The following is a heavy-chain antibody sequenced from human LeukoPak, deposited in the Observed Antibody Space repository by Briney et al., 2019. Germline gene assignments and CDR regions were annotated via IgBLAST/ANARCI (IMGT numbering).Heavy chain of an antibody. CDR2: ISGSGGYT. CDR1: GFTFSSYA. J-gene: IGHJ4*02. CDR3: AKLSAYSYGDKGD. V-gene: IGHV3-23*01. D-gene: IGHD5-18*01. Sequence: GGSLRLSCAASGFTFSSYAMSWVRQAPGKGLEWVSAISGSGGYTYYADSVKGRFTISRDNSKNTLCLQMNSLRAEDTAVYYCAKLSAYSYGDKGDWGQGTLVTVSS.